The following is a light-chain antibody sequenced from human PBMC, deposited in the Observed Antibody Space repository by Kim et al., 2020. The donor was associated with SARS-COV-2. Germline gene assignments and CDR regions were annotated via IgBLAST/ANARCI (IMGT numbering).Light chain of an antibody. V-gene: IGLV1-44*01. CDR2: RND. CDR3: ASWNDGLGGPV. CDR1: RSDIGSNT. Sequence: QSVLTQPPSISGAPGQRITISCSGGRSDIGSNTVNWYQQLPEKSPRVVIYRNDQRPSGVPGRFSGSRSDTSASLAISGLQSDDEAVYFCASWNDGLGGPVFGGGTKLTVL. J-gene: IGLJ2*01.